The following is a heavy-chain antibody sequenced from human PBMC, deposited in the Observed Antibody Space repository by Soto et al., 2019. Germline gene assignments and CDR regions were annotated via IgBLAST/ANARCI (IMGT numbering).Heavy chain of an antibody. J-gene: IGHJ6*02. V-gene: IGHV3-30*18. CDR2: ISDDGTRK. CDR1: GFTFSSYG. CDR3: VKDRRTEAYGMEV. Sequence: QVQLVESGGGVVQPGRSLRLSCAASGFTFSSYGVHWVRQAPSRGLEWVAVISDDGTRKHYGDSVKGRFTISRDNSQNTLYLQMNSLRDEDTGVYYCVKDRRTEAYGMEVWGQGTTVTVSS. D-gene: IGHD2-21*01.